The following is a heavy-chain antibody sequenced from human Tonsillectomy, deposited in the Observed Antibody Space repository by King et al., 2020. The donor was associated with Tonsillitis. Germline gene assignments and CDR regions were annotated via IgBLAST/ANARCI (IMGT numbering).Heavy chain of an antibody. CDR1: GYSISSGYY. J-gene: IGHJ5*02. CDR2: ISHSGST. Sequence: QLQESGPGLVKPSETLSLTCTVSGYSISSGYYWGWIRQPPGKGLEWIGSISHSGSTYYNPSLKSRVTISVDTSKNQFSLKLSSVTAPDPAVYFCARESGPGFFDPWGQGTLVTVSS. D-gene: IGHD3-10*01. V-gene: IGHV4-38-2*02. CDR3: ARESGPGFFDP.